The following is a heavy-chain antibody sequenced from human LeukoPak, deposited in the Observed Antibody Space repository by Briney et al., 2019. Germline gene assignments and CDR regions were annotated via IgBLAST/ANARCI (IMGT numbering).Heavy chain of an antibody. CDR2: IYYSGST. D-gene: IGHD1-26*01. J-gene: IGHJ6*02. CDR3: ARGPYSGNYLSYYGMDV. Sequence: PSETLSLTCTVSGGSISSSSYYWGWIRQPPGKGLEWIGSIYYSGSTYYNPSLKSRVTISVDTSKNQFSLKLSSVTAADTAVYYCARGPYSGNYLSYYGMDVWGQGTTVTVSS. CDR1: GGSISSSSYY. V-gene: IGHV4-39*01.